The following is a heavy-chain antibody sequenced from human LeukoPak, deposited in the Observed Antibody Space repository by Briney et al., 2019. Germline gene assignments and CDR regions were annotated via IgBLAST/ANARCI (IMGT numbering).Heavy chain of an antibody. V-gene: IGHV4-34*01. CDR2: INHSGST. CDR1: GGSFSGYY. CDR3: ASLSMAHWYYYYYMDV. J-gene: IGHJ6*03. D-gene: IGHD2/OR15-2a*01. Sequence: SETLSLTCAVYGGSFSGYYWSWIRQPPGEGLEWIGEINHSGSTNYNPSLKSRVTISVDTSKNQFSLKLSPVTAADTAVYYCASLSMAHWYYYYYMDVWGKGTTVTVSS.